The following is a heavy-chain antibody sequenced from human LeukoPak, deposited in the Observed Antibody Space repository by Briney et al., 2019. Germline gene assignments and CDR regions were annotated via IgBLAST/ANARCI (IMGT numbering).Heavy chain of an antibody. V-gene: IGHV4-34*01. J-gene: IGHJ6*03. CDR1: GGSFSGYY. CDR2: INHSGST. D-gene: IGHD3-10*01. Sequence: SETLSLTCAVYGGSFSGYYWSWIRQPPGKGLEWIGEINHSGSTNYNPSLKSRVTISVDTSKNQFSLKLSSVTAEDTAVYYCARDQDYYGSDYMDVWGKGTTVTVSS. CDR3: ARDQDYYGSDYMDV.